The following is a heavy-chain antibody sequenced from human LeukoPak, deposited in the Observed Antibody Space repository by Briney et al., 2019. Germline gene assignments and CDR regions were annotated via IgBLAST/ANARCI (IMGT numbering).Heavy chain of an antibody. J-gene: IGHJ3*02. CDR3: ASRGSSWYPVGAFDI. V-gene: IGHV1-2*02. D-gene: IGHD6-13*01. CDR1: GYTFTGYY. Sequence: ASVKVSCKASGYTFTGYYMHWVRQAPGQGLEWMGWINPNSGGTNYAQKFQGRVTMTRDTSISTAYMELSRLRSDDTAVYYCASRGSSWYPVGAFDIWGQGTMVTVSS. CDR2: INPNSGGT.